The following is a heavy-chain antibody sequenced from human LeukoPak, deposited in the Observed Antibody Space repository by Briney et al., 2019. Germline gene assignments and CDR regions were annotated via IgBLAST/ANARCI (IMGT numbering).Heavy chain of an antibody. CDR2: IYYSGST. J-gene: IGHJ4*02. Sequence: KPSETLSLTCTVSGGSISSYYWSWIRQPPGKGLEWIGYIYYSGSTNYNPSLKSRVTISVDTSKNQFSLKLSSVTAADTAVYHCARSGGYSGYDVDYWGQGTLVTVSS. CDR3: ARSGGYSGYDVDY. D-gene: IGHD5-12*01. CDR1: GGSISSYY. V-gene: IGHV4-59*01.